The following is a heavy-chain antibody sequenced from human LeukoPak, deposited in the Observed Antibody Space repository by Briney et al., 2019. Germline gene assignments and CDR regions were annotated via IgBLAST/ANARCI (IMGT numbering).Heavy chain of an antibody. D-gene: IGHD5-18*01. Sequence: SETLSLTCAVYGGSFSGYYWSWIRQPPGKGLEWIGYIYYSGSTNYNPSLKSRVTISVDTSKNQFSLKLSSVTAADTAVYYCARHVTEKQISTYYYYGMDVWGQGTTVTVSS. CDR2: IYYSGST. J-gene: IGHJ6*02. V-gene: IGHV4-59*08. CDR3: ARHVTEKQISTYYYYGMDV. CDR1: GGSFSGYY.